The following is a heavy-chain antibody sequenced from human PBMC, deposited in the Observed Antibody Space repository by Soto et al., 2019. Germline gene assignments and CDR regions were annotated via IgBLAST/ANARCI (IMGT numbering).Heavy chain of an antibody. Sequence: QRRLLESGGGVVQPGKSLRLSCAASGFSFSSFGFHWVRQAPGKGLEWVAVISDDGSYEYYIDSVRGRFTVSRDNSKNTLYLQMNNLRADDTAVYYCAKDYGPKATYPYSRTHTDFWGQGTLVTVSS. D-gene: IGHD6-13*01. J-gene: IGHJ4*02. CDR1: GFSFSSFG. CDR3: AKDYGPKATYPYSRTHTDF. CDR2: ISDDGSYE. V-gene: IGHV3-30*18.